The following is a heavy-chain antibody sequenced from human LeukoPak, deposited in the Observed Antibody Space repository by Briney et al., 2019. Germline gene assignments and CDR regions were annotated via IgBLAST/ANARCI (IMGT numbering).Heavy chain of an antibody. J-gene: IGHJ4*02. CDR1: GYSFASYW. Sequence: GESLKISCKGSGYSFASYWIGWVRQMPGKGLEWMWIIYPGDSKTRYGPSFQGQVTISADKSLSTAYLQWSSLEASDTAMYYCARLTQLNYADSWGQGTLVTVSS. V-gene: IGHV5-51*01. CDR2: IYPGDSKT. D-gene: IGHD1-1*01. CDR3: ARLTQLNYADS.